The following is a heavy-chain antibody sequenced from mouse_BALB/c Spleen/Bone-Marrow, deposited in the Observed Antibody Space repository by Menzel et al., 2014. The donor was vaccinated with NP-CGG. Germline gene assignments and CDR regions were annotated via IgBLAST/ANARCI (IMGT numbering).Heavy chain of an antibody. CDR2: ITDGGGAT. D-gene: IGHD2-14*01. V-gene: IGHV5-12-2*01. J-gene: IGHJ4*01. Sequence: EVKLQESGGGLVQPGGSLKLSCAASGFTFNSNTMSWVRQTSEKRLEWVAHITDGGGATYYLDTVKGRFTISRDSAKNTLYLQMSSLKSEDTAMYYCTRPRYPFNAMDSLGQGTSVTVSS. CDR1: GFTFNSNT. CDR3: TRPRYPFNAMDS.